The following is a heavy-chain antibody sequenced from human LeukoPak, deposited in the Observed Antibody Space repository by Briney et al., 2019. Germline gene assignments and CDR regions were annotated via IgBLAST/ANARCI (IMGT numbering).Heavy chain of an antibody. Sequence: GESLKISCKGSGYSFTSYWIGWVRQMPGKGLEWMGIIFPSDSDTTTSPSFQGQVTLSADKSISTVYLQWSSLQASDTAMYYCGRGYNYGSVTFDYWGQGTLVTVSS. CDR1: GYSFTSYW. V-gene: IGHV5-51*01. CDR2: IFPSDSDT. D-gene: IGHD5-18*01. J-gene: IGHJ4*02. CDR3: GRGYNYGSVTFDY.